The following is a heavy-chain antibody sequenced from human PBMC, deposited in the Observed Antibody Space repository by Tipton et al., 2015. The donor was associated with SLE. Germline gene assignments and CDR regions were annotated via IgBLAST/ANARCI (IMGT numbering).Heavy chain of an antibody. CDR2: ISGGIITT. Sequence: SLRLSCAASGFNFWTSSMSWVRQAPGKGLEWVSAISGGIITTDYADSVKGQFTISRDNSKRMVYLQMDGLRVDDTAVYYCARDRSSVSDWGQGTQVIVSP. CDR3: ARDRSSVSD. J-gene: IGHJ4*02. V-gene: IGHV3-23*01. CDR1: GFNFWTSS. D-gene: IGHD5/OR15-5a*01.